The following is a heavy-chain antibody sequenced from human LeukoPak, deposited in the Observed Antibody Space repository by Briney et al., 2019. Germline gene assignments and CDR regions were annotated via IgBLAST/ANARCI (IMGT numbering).Heavy chain of an antibody. Sequence: GGSLRLSCAASGLTFSSYAMTWVRQAPGKGLEWVSSISSSGASTYHADSVKGRFTISRDNSKNTLYLQMNSLTAEDTAISYCAKDRGSSSRMRYYFDYWGQGTLVTVSS. D-gene: IGHD6-19*01. CDR1: GLTFSSYA. CDR3: AKDRGSSSRMRYYFDY. CDR2: ISSSGAST. J-gene: IGHJ4*02. V-gene: IGHV3-23*01.